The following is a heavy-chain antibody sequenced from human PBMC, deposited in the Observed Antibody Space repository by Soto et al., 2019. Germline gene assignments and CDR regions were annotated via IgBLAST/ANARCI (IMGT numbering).Heavy chain of an antibody. J-gene: IGHJ4*02. CDR1: GYNFPSYG. CDR2: ISAYNGDT. CDR3: ARGDDYGDY. Sequence: QVQLVQSGAEMKKPGASVKVSCVTSGYNFPSYGITWVRQAPGQGLEWMGWISAYNGDTNFAQKLQGRVTMTTNTSTSTAYIEVRSLRSDDTAMYYCARGDDYGDYWGQGTLVTVSS. V-gene: IGHV1-18*01.